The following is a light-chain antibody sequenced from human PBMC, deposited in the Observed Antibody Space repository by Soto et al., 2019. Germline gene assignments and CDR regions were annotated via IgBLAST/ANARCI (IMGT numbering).Light chain of an antibody. CDR2: ASS. J-gene: IGKJ2*01. CDR1: QSISIW. Sequence: DIQMTQSPSTLSASVGDRVTITCRASQSISIWLAWYQHKPGKAPQVLIYASSILQSGVPSRFSGSRSGTEFTLTISSLEPDDFATYYCQQGHSPPRTFGQGTKLEMK. V-gene: IGKV1-5*01. CDR3: QQGHSPPRT.